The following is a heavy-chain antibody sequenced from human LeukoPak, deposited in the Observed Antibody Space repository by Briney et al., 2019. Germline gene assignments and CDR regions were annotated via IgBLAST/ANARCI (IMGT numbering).Heavy chain of an antibody. CDR3: ARRDCSSTSCYELDY. V-gene: IGHV5-51*01. Sequence: GESLKISCKGSGYSFTSYWIGWARQMPGKGLEWMGIIYPGDSDTRYSASFQGQVTISADKSISTAYLQWSSLKASDTAMYYCARRDCSSTSCYELDYWGQGTLVTVSS. J-gene: IGHJ4*02. CDR1: GYSFTSYW. D-gene: IGHD2-2*01. CDR2: IYPGDSDT.